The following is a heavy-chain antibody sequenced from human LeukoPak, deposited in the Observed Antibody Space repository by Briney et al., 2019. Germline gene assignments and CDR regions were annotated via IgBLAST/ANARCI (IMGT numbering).Heavy chain of an antibody. CDR2: IYYSGST. V-gene: IGHV4-61*01. Sequence: SETLSLTCTVSGGSLSSGIYYWSWIRQPPGKGLEWIGYIYYSGSTNYNPSLKSRVTMSVETSKSQFSLKVASVNAADTAVYYCARGYCTGGVCPDGFDIWGQGTMVTVSS. CDR1: GGSLSSGIYY. CDR3: ARGYCTGGVCPDGFDI. D-gene: IGHD2-8*02. J-gene: IGHJ3*02.